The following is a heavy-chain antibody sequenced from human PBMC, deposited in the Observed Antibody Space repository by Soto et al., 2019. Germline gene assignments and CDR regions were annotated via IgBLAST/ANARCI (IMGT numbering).Heavy chain of an antibody. J-gene: IGHJ1*01. Sequence: PSETLSLTCTVSCGSISSGGHFWNWIRQHPGKGLEWIGYISYSGNTYYNPSLKSRVTISVDTSKNQFSLKMSSVTAADTAVYYCARDYSGYDFLHWGQGTLVTVSS. D-gene: IGHD5-12*01. CDR2: ISYSGNT. CDR1: CGSISSGGHF. CDR3: ARDYSGYDFLH. V-gene: IGHV4-31*03.